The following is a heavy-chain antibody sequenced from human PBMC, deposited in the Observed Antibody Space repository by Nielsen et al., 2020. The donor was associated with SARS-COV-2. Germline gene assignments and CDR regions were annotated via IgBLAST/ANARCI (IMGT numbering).Heavy chain of an antibody. J-gene: IGHJ6*03. V-gene: IGHV4-4*02. CDR2: VSHSGSI. D-gene: IGHD3-10*01. CDR1: GGSVSSNDW. Sequence: SETLSLTCAVSGGSVSSNDWWTWVRQSPGKGLEWIGEVSHSGSINYNPSLKSRVTISVDTSKNEFSLKLSSVTAADTAVYYCAKHLRGRFGEPHYYYMDVWGKGTTVTVSS. CDR3: AKHLRGRFGEPHYYYMDV.